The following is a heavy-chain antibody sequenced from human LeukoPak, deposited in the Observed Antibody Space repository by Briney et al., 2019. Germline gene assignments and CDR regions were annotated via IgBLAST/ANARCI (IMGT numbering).Heavy chain of an antibody. J-gene: IGHJ5*02. CDR2: IYYSGNT. CDR3: ARDLGYCSSTSCYTPNWFDP. D-gene: IGHD2-2*02. CDR1: GGSISSGDYY. V-gene: IGHV4-30-4*01. Sequence: PSQTLSLTCTVSGGSISSGDYYWSWIRQPPGKGLEWIGYIYYSGNTYYNPSLKSRVTISVDTSKNQFSLKLSSVTAADTAVYYCARDLGYCSSTSCYTPNWFDPWGQGTLVTVSS.